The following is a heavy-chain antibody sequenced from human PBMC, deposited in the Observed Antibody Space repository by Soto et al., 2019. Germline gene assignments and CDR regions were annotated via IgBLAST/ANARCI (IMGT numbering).Heavy chain of an antibody. CDR3: ARVDEGLRLYNWFGP. J-gene: IGHJ5*02. CDR2: ITPLFGSP. Sequence: QVQLMQSGAEVKKPGSSVKVSCKTSGGIFSTYAINWVRQAPGQGLEWMGGITPLFGSPVYAQKFQGRVTITADTSTTTAYMELRNLRSDDTAVYYCARVDEGLRLYNWFGPWGQGTLVTVSS. CDR1: GGIFSTYA. V-gene: IGHV1-69*06.